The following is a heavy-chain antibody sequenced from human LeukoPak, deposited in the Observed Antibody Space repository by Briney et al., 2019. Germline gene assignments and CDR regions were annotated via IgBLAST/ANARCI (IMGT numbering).Heavy chain of an antibody. J-gene: IGHJ6*02. Sequence: ASVKVSCKASGYTFTGYYIHWVRQAPGQGLEWMGRINPNSGGTNYAQKFQGRVTMTRDTSISTAYMELSRLRSDDTAVYYCARGWCSSTSCSPVNYYYYGMDVWGQGTTVTVSS. D-gene: IGHD2-2*01. CDR1: GYTFTGYY. V-gene: IGHV1-2*06. CDR2: INPNSGGT. CDR3: ARGWCSSTSCSPVNYYYYGMDV.